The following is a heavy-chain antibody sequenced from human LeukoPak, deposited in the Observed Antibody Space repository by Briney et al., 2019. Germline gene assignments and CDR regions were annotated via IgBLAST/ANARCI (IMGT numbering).Heavy chain of an antibody. CDR3: AREEGATMAANWFDP. CDR1: GYTFTGYY. V-gene: IGHV1-2*02. J-gene: IGHJ5*02. Sequence: ASVKVSCKASGYTFTGYYIQWVRQAPGQGLEWMGWTNPNSGGTNYAQKFQGRVTLTRDTSISTAYMELSRLRSDDTAVYYCAREEGATMAANWFDPWGQGTLVTVSS. CDR2: TNPNSGGT. D-gene: IGHD1-26*01.